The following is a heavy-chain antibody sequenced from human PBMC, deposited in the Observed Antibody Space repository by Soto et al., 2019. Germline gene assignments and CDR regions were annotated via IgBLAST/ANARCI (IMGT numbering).Heavy chain of an antibody. CDR2: IYYSGTT. V-gene: IGHV4-59*01. CDR1: RGSISGYY. Sequence: SETLSLTCTVSRGSISGYYWSWILQPPGKGLEWIGYIYYSGTTNYNPSLKSRVTMSIDTSRNQFSLKLSSVTAADTAVYYCARDPPDGDSYFDYCGQGTLVTVPQ. J-gene: IGHJ4*02. CDR3: ARDPPDGDSYFDY. D-gene: IGHD4-17*01.